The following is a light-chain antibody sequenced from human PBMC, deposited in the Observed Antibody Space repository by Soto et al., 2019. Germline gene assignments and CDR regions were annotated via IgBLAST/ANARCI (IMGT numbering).Light chain of an antibody. V-gene: IGKV3-11*01. CDR3: QQRSNWPRT. CDR1: QSVSTY. Sequence: EIVLTQSPATLSLSPGERATLSCRASQSVSTYLAWYQQKPGQAPRLLIYDASNRATGTPARFSGSGSGTDFTLTISSRESEDFAVYYCQQRSNWPRTFGQGTKLEIK. J-gene: IGKJ2*01. CDR2: DAS.